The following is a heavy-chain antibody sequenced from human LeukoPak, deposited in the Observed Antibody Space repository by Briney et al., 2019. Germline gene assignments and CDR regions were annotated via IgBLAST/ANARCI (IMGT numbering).Heavy chain of an antibody. J-gene: IGHJ4*02. CDR1: GFTFDDYA. CDR3: ARSLYHDSSGYFDY. CDR2: ISWNSGSI. V-gene: IGHV3-9*01. Sequence: PGGSLRLSCAASGFTFDDYAMHWVRQAPGKGLEWVSGISWNSGSIGYADSVKGRFTISRDNAKNSLYLQMNSLRAEDTAVYYCARSLYHDSSGYFDYWGQGTLVTVSS. D-gene: IGHD3-22*01.